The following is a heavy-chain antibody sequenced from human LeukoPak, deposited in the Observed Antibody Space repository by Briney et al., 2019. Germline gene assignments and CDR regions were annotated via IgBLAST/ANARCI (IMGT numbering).Heavy chain of an antibody. V-gene: IGHV4-39*07. CDR2: IYYSGST. J-gene: IGHJ4*02. Sequence: PSETLSLTCTVSGGSISSSSYYWGWIRQPPGEGLEWIGSIYYSGSTYYNPSLKSRVTISVDTSKNQFSLKLSSVTAADTAVYYCARDGVGRYCSSTSCSKNYFDYWGQGTLVTVSS. CDR1: GGSISSSSYY. CDR3: ARDGVGRYCSSTSCSKNYFDY. D-gene: IGHD2-2*01.